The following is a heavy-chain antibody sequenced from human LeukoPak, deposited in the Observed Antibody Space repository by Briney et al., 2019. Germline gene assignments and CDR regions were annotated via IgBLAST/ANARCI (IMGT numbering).Heavy chain of an antibody. D-gene: IGHD3-9*01. CDR3: ARRDDS. V-gene: IGHV4-34*01. Sequence: SETLSLTCTVSGGSISSYYWSWIRQPPGKGLEWIGEINHSGSTNYNPSLKSRVTISVDTSKNQFSLKLSSVTAADTAVYYCARRDDSWGQGTLVTVSS. J-gene: IGHJ4*02. CDR1: GGSISSYY. CDR2: INHSGST.